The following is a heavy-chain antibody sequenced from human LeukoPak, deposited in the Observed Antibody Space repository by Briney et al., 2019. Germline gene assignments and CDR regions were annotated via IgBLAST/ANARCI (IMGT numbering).Heavy chain of an antibody. CDR1: GRSISSSSYY. J-gene: IGHJ5*02. CDR2: IYYSGST. CDR3: AREAPKYCTNGVCWRSNWFDP. D-gene: IGHD2-8*01. Sequence: SETLSLTCTVSGRSISSSSYYWGWIRQPPGKGLEWIGSIYYSGSTYYNPSLKSRVTISVDTSKNQFSLKLSSVTAADTAVYYCAREAPKYCTNGVCWRSNWFDPWGQGTLVTVSS. V-gene: IGHV4-39*07.